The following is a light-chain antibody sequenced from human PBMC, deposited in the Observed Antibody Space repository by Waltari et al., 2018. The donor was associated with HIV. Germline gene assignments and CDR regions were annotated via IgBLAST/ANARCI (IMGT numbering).Light chain of an antibody. CDR1: QSVNSNY. V-gene: IGKV3-20*01. CDR3: QQFGSSPLT. Sequence: ETVLTQSPDTLSLSPGERATLSCGASQSVNSNYLAWYQQKPGQAPRLLIYGAFNRATGIPDRCSGSGSGTDFTLTINRLEPEDFAVYYCQQFGSSPLTFGGGTKVEIK. J-gene: IGKJ4*01. CDR2: GAF.